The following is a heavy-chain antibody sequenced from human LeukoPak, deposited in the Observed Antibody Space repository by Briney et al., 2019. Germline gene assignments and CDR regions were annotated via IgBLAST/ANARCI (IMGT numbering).Heavy chain of an antibody. D-gene: IGHD6-13*01. Sequence: KFQGRVTITRDTSASTAYMELSSLRSEDTAVYYCARVRKSSSWTDSFGYWGQGTLVTVSS. V-gene: IGHV1-3*01. CDR3: ARVRKSSSWTDSFGY. J-gene: IGHJ4*02.